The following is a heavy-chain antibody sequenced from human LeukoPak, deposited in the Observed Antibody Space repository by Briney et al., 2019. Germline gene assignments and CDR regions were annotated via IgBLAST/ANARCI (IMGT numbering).Heavy chain of an antibody. CDR3: ARTTSEIPIIGFDP. CDR2: IYSGGSI. D-gene: IGHD2/OR15-2a*01. CDR1: GFTVSSNY. V-gene: IGHV3-53*04. Sequence: GGSLRLSCAASGFTVSSNYMSWVRQAPGKGLEWVSVIYSGGSIYYADSVKGRFTISRHNSKNTLYLQMNSLRAEDTAVYYCARTTSEIPIIGFDPWGQGTLVTVSS. J-gene: IGHJ5*02.